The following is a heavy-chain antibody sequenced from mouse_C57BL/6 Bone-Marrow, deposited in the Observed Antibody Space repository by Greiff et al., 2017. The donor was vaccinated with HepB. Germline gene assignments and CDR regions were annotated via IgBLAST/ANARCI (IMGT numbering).Heavy chain of an antibody. CDR1: GYTFTDYE. D-gene: IGHD2-1*01. CDR3: TGIYYVLAMDY. V-gene: IGHV1-15*01. J-gene: IGHJ4*01. CDR2: IDPDTGGT. Sequence: QVQLQQSGAELVRPGASVTLSCKASGYTFTDYEMHWVKQTPVHGLEWIGAIDPDTGGTAYNQKFKGKAILTADKSSTTAYMELRSLTSEDSAVYYVTGIYYVLAMDYWGQGTSVTVSS.